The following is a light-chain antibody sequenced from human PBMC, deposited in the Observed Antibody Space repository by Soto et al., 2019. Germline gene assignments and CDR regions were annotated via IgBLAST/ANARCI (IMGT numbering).Light chain of an antibody. V-gene: IGLV2-14*01. CDR3: SLYTSSSTYVV. Sequence: QSVLTQPASVSGSPGQSITISCTGTSSDVGGYNYVSWYQQHPGKAPKLMIYDVSNRPSGVSNRFSGSKSGNTASLTISGPQAEYEADYYCSLYTSSSTYVVFGGGTKLTVL. CDR2: DVS. CDR1: SSDVGGYNY. J-gene: IGLJ2*01.